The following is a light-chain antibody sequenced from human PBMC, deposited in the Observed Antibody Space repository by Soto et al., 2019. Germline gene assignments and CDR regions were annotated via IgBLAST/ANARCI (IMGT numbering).Light chain of an antibody. CDR2: EGT. CDR3: CSYAGSSSYVV. V-gene: IGLV2-23*01. Sequence: QSALTQPASVSGSPGQSITLSCTGTSSDVGSYNLVSWYQLHPGKAPKLMIYEGTKRPSGVSNRFSGSKSGSTASLTISGLQAEDEADYSCCSYAGSSSYVVFGGGTQLTVL. J-gene: IGLJ2*01. CDR1: SSDVGSYNL.